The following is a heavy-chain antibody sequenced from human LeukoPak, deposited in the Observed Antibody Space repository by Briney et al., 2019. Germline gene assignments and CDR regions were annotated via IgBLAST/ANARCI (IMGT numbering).Heavy chain of an antibody. J-gene: IGHJ6*03. V-gene: IGHV4-39*07. Sequence: SETLSLTCTVSGGSISSRPYCWGWIRQPPGKGLEWLGSFYYSGSTYYKPSLKSRVTISVDTSKNQFSLKLSSVTAADTAVYYCARDWGVSARPGYMDVSGKGTTVTVSS. CDR1: GGSISSRPYC. CDR2: FYYSGST. D-gene: IGHD6-6*01. CDR3: ARDWGVSARPGYMDV.